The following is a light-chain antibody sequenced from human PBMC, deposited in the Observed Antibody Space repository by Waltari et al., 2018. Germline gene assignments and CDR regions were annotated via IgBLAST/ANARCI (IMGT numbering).Light chain of an antibody. Sequence: EVVMTQSPATLSVSPGERATLSCRASQSVSSNLAWSQQKPGQAPRLLIYGAATRATGIPARFSGIGSGTEFTLTISSLQSEDVAVYYCQQYNNWPPWTFGQGTKVEIK. CDR3: QQYNNWPPWT. CDR1: QSVSSN. CDR2: GAA. V-gene: IGKV3-15*01. J-gene: IGKJ1*01.